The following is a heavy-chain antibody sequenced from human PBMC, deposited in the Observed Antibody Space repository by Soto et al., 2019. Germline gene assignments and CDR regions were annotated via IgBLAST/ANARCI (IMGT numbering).Heavy chain of an antibody. CDR3: ARAGPYYDSSGYYWFDP. J-gene: IGHJ5*02. CDR1: GGSISSYY. V-gene: IGHV4-59*01. Sequence: QVQLQESGPGLVKPSETLSLTCTVSGGSISSYYWSWIRQPPGKGLEWIGYIYYSGSTNYNPSLKSRVTISVDTAKNQFSLKLRAVTAADTAVYYCARAGPYYDSSGYYWFDPWGQGTLVSVSS. CDR2: IYYSGST. D-gene: IGHD3-22*01.